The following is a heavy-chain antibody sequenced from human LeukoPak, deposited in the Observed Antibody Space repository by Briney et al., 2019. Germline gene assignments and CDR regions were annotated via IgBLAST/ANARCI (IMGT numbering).Heavy chain of an antibody. CDR1: GGSFSGYY. CDR3: ARGWDYYGSGSYYYVY. V-gene: IGHV4-34*01. J-gene: IGHJ4*02. D-gene: IGHD3-10*01. CDR2: INHSGST. Sequence: SETLSLTCAVYGGSFSGYYWSWIRQPPGKGLEWIGEINHSGSTNYNPSLKSRVTISVDTSKNQFSLKQSSVTAADTAVYYCARGWDYYGSGSYYYVYWGQGTLVTVSS.